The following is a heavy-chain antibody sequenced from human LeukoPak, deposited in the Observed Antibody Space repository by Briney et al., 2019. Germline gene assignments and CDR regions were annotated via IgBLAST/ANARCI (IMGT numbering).Heavy chain of an antibody. V-gene: IGHV4-61*02. CDR1: GGSISSGSYY. CDR3: ARSGFGITGTRGSTFDI. CDR2: IYTSGNT. D-gene: IGHD1-7*01. Sequence: SETLSLTCTVSGGSISSGSYYWSWIRQPAGKGLEWIGRIYTSGNTNYNPSLKSRVTISVDTSKNQFSLKLSSVTAADTAVYCCARSGFGITGTRGSTFDIWGQGTMVTVSS. J-gene: IGHJ3*02.